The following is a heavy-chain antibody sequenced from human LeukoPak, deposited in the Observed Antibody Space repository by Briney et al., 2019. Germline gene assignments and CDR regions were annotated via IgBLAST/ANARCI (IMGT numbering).Heavy chain of an antibody. CDR2: MNPNSGNT. J-gene: IGHJ4*02. D-gene: IGHD6-13*01. Sequence: ASAKVSCKASGYTFTSYDINWVRQATGQGLEWMGWMNPNSGNTGYAQKFQGRVTMTRNTSISTAYMELSSLRSEDTAVYYCARGRVYTSPNDYWGQGTLVTVSS. V-gene: IGHV1-8*01. CDR1: GYTFTSYD. CDR3: ARGRVYTSPNDY.